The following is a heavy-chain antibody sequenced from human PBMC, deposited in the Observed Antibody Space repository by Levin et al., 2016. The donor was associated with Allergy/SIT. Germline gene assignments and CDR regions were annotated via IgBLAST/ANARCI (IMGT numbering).Heavy chain of an antibody. Sequence: ASVKVSCKASGYIFLNYAITWVRQAPGQGLEWMGWISPDDGHLNYAEKFQGRVTITRDTSASTVYMELSSLRSEDTALYYCARDFSYGIFGLNWGQGTLVTVSS. CDR2: ISPDDGHL. CDR1: GYIFLNYA. CDR3: ARDFSYGIFGLN. D-gene: IGHD3-3*02. V-gene: IGHV1-18*04. J-gene: IGHJ4*02.